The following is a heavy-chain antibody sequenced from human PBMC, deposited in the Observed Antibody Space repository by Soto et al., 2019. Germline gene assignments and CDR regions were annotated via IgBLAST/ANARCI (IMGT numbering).Heavy chain of an antibody. V-gene: IGHV1-24*01. J-gene: IGHJ5*02. CDR3: APWELKRGYNWLDP. CDR1: GYTLTELS. CDR2: FDPEDGET. D-gene: IGHD1-7*01. Sequence: ASVKVSCKVSGYTLTELSMHWVRQAPGKGLEWMGGFDPEDGETIYAQKFQGRVTMTEDTSTDTAYMELSSLRSEDTAVYYCAPWELKRGYNWLDPWGQGTLVTVYS.